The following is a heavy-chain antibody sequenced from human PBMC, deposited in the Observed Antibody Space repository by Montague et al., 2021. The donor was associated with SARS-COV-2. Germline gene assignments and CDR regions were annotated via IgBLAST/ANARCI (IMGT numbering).Heavy chain of an antibody. CDR1: GYSITHAYY. J-gene: IGHJ6*02. CDR2: IWHGGST. CDR3: ARTSQYCTPTNCYLPNAMDV. V-gene: IGHV4-38-2*02. Sequence: SKTLSLTCTVSGYSITHAYYWGWIRQPPGKGLEWIGNIWHGGSTYYNPSLKSRVTISVDTSNNQFSLKLTSATAADTAVYYCARTSQYCTPTNCYLPNAMDVWGQGTTVTVSS. D-gene: IGHD2-8*01.